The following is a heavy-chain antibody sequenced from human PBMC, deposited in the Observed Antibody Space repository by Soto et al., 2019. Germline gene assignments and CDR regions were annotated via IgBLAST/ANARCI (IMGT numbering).Heavy chain of an antibody. D-gene: IGHD5-18*01. Sequence: GGSLRLSCAASGFTFSSYSMNWVRQAPGKGLEWVSSISSSSSYIYYADSVKGRFTISRDNAKNSLYLQMNSLRAEDTAVYYCAMDVDTAMVNAYWGQGTLVTVSYYYYGMDVWGQGTTVTVSS. V-gene: IGHV3-21*01. CDR1: GFTFSSYS. J-gene: IGHJ6*02. CDR2: ISSSSSYI. CDR3: AMDVDTAMVNAYWGQGTLVTVSYYYYGMDV.